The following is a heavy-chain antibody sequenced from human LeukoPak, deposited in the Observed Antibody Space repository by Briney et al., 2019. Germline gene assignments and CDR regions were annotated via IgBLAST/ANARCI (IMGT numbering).Heavy chain of an antibody. CDR3: ARASYGGNGRYYGMDV. J-gene: IGHJ6*02. D-gene: IGHD4-23*01. CDR1: GGSISSGGRY. CDR2: IYYSGST. Sequence: PSETLSLTCTVSGGSISSGGRYWSWIRQHPGKGLEWIGHIYYSGSTDYNPSLKSRVTISVDTSKNQFSLKLSSVSAADTAVYYCARASYGGNGRYYGMDVWGQGTTVTVSS. V-gene: IGHV4-31*03.